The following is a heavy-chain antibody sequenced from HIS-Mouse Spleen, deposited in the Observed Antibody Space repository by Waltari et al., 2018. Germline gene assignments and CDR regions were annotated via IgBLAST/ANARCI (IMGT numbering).Heavy chain of an antibody. CDR1: GYTLTGSY. D-gene: IGHD6-6*01. CDR3: ARDQDRPHAFDI. J-gene: IGHJ3*02. CDR2: INPNSGGT. Sequence: QVQLVQSGAEVKKPGASVRVSCKASGYTLTGSYSPCVRQAPGQGSEWLGWINPNSGGTNYAQKFQGRVTMTRDTSISTAYMELSRLRSDDTAVYYCARDQDRPHAFDIWGQGTMVTVSS. V-gene: IGHV1-2*02.